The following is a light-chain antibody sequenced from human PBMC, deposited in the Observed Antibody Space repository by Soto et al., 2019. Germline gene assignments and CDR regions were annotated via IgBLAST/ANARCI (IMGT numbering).Light chain of an antibody. Sequence: EIVFTHSPSTLSLSLVERATLSFMASQIIGSYLAWYQHKLGQPPRLLIYDASNRATGIPVRFSGSGSGTDFTLTISRLEPEDFALYYCQHYVERSPINFGQGTRLEIK. CDR3: QHYVERSPIN. CDR2: DAS. CDR1: QIIGSY. J-gene: IGKJ5*01. V-gene: IGKV3-11*01.